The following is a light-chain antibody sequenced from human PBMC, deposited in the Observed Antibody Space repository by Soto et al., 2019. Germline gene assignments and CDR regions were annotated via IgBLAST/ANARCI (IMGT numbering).Light chain of an antibody. CDR2: DAS. V-gene: IGKV1-39*01. Sequence: DIQLTQSPSSLSASVGDKVTITFRASQSIMSYLNLVQQKPGKAPKLLIYDASSLQTGVPSRFSGSGSGTDFSLTISSLQPEDFATYYCQQSYSTPPWTFGQGTKVDIK. CDR3: QQSYSTPPWT. J-gene: IGKJ1*01. CDR1: QSIMSY.